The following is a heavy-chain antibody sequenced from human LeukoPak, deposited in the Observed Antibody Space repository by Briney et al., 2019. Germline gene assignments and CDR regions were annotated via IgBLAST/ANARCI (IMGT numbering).Heavy chain of an antibody. CDR2: ISGSGGST. V-gene: IGHV3-23*01. CDR3: AKEIWFGEAPIDY. D-gene: IGHD3-10*01. Sequence: GGSLRLSCAASGFTFSSYCMDWVRQTPGKGLEWVSAISGSGGSTYYADSVKGRFTISRDNSKNTLYLQMNSLRAEDTAVYYCAKEIWFGEAPIDYWGQGTLVTVSS. CDR1: GFTFSSYC. J-gene: IGHJ4*02.